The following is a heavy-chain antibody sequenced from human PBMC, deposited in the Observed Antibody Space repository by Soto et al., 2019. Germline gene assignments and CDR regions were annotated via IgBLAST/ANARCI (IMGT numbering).Heavy chain of an antibody. D-gene: IGHD2-2*01. V-gene: IGHV2-5*02. CDR1: GFSLSTSAEG. CDR3: AHGSCTSADCYPNPYLDY. Sequence: QITLKESGPTLVKPTQTLTLTCTFSGFSLSTSAEGVGWIRQPPGKALEWLALIYWDGDERYSPSLKSRLTITKDTSKNQVVLTMTNMDPAHTATYSCAHGSCTSADCYPNPYLDYWGQGILVTVSS. J-gene: IGHJ4*02. CDR2: IYWDGDE.